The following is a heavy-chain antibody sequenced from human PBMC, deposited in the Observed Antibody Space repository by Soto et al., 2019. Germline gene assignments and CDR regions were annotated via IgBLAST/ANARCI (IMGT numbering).Heavy chain of an antibody. Sequence: QVQLVESGGGVVQPGRSLRLSCAASGFTFSSYAMHWVRQAPGKGLEWVAVISYDGSNKYYADSVKGRFTISRDNSKNTLYLQMNSLRAEDTAVYYCARVYSRGKKKGAFDIWGQGTMVTVSS. CDR3: ARVYSRGKKKGAFDI. V-gene: IGHV3-30-3*01. D-gene: IGHD3-22*01. J-gene: IGHJ3*02. CDR2: ISYDGSNK. CDR1: GFTFSSYA.